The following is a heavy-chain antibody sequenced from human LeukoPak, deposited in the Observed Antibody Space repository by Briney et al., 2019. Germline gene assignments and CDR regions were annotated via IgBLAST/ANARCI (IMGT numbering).Heavy chain of an antibody. D-gene: IGHD6-19*01. CDR3: ARGSGSGWPLDR. Sequence: GGSIRLSCAASGVIVSRNFMSWVRQAPGKGLQWVAIMYAGGTTDYSDSVRGRFHISRDSSNNTLSLQINSLRAEDTAVYYCARGSGSGWPLDRWGQGALVTVSS. CDR1: GVIVSRNF. V-gene: IGHV3-53*01. J-gene: IGHJ5*02. CDR2: MYAGGTT.